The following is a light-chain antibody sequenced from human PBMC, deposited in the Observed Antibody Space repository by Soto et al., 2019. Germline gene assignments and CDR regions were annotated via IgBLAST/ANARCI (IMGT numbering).Light chain of an antibody. CDR1: SSDVGAFNY. J-gene: IGLJ1*01. V-gene: IGLV2-8*01. CDR2: EVT. Sequence: QSVLTQPPSASGSPGQSVTISCTGTSSDVGAFNYVSWYQQHPGKAPKLMIYEVTKRRSGVPDRFSGSKSGNTASLTVSGLQAEDEADYYCSSYAGSDNYVFGTGTKVTVL. CDR3: SSYAGSDNYV.